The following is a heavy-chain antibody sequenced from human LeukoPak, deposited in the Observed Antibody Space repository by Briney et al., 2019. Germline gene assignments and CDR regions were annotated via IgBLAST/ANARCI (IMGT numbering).Heavy chain of an antibody. Sequence: GGSLRLSCAASGFAFSSYAMNWVRQAPGKGLEWVSYIGISSSTSIYYADSVRGRFTISRDNAKNSLYLQMNSLRDEDTAVCYCTRGAYEFDYWGQGTLVTVSS. J-gene: IGHJ4*02. CDR2: IGISSSTSI. CDR3: TRGAYEFDY. D-gene: IGHD3-16*01. CDR1: GFAFSSYA. V-gene: IGHV3-48*02.